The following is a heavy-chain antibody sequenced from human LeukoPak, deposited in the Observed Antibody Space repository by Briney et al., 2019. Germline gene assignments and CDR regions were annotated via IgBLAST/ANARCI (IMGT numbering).Heavy chain of an antibody. J-gene: IGHJ4*02. V-gene: IGHV3-7*01. D-gene: IGHD4-17*01. CDR3: GRDKYGDYGY. CDR1: GFPFSSYW. Sequence: GGSLRLSCAASGFPFSSYWMSWVRQAPGKGLEWVANIKEDGSEKYYVDSVKGRFTVSRDNAKNSLYLQMNRLRAEDTGVYYCGRDKYGDYGYWGQGTLVTVSS. CDR2: IKEDGSEK.